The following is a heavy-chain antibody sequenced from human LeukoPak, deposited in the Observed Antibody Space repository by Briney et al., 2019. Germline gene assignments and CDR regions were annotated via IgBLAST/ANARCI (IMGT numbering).Heavy chain of an antibody. CDR2: INHSGST. Sequence: SETLSLTCAVYGGSFSGYYWSWIRQPPGKGLEWIGEINHSGSTNYNPSLKCRVTISVDTSKNQFSLELSSVTAADTAVYYCARGGLSNDYWGQGTLVTVSS. D-gene: IGHD3-3*02. J-gene: IGHJ4*02. V-gene: IGHV4-34*01. CDR3: ARGGLSNDY. CDR1: GGSFSGYY.